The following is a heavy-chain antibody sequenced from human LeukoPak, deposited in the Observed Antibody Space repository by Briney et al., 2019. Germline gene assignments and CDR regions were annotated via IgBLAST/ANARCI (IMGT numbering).Heavy chain of an antibody. CDR2: IWYDGSNK. J-gene: IGHJ4*02. D-gene: IGHD3-22*01. CDR3: ARDYYYDSSGYWDYYFDY. CDR1: GFTFSSYA. Sequence: GGSLRLSCAASGFTFSSYAMHWVRQAPGKGLEWVAVIWYDGSNKYYADSVKGRFTISRDNSKNTLYLEMNSLRAEDTAVYYCARDYYYDSSGYWDYYFDYWGQGTLVSVSS. V-gene: IGHV3-33*08.